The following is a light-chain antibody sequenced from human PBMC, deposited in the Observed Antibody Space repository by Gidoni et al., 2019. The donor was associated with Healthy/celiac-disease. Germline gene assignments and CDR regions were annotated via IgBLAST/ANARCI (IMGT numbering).Light chain of an antibody. Sequence: QAVVTQEPSLTVSPGGTVTLTGGSSTGAVTSGHYPYWFQQKPGQAPRTLIYDTSNKHSWTPARFSGSLLGGKAALTLSGAQPEDEAEYYCFLSYSGASWVFGGGTKLTVL. CDR2: DTS. CDR1: TGAVTSGHY. CDR3: FLSYSGASWV. J-gene: IGLJ3*02. V-gene: IGLV7-46*01.